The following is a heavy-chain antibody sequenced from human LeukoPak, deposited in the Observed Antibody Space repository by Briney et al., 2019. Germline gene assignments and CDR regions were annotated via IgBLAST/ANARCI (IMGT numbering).Heavy chain of an antibody. J-gene: IGHJ4*02. CDR2: INHSGST. D-gene: IGHD5-12*01. CDR1: GGSFSGYY. V-gene: IGHV4-34*01. CDR3: ARTGYSGYVGY. Sequence: PSETLSLTCAVYGGSFSGYYWSWIRQPPGKGLEWIGEINHSGSTNYNPSLKSRVTISVDTSKNQFSLKLSSVIAADTAVYYCARTGYSGYVGYWGQGTLVTVSS.